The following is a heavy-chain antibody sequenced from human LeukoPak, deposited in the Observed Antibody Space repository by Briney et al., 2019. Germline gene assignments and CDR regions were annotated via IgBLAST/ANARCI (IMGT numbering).Heavy chain of an antibody. V-gene: IGHV3-23*01. J-gene: IGHJ4*02. CDR3: ARRAPSHDFDD. CDR2: ISGSASGVTT. Sequence: GGSLRLSCAASGFSFSTYAMSWVRQAPGKGLEWVSAISGSASGVTTYYADSVKGRFTISRDNAKNSLYLQMNSLRVEDTALYYCARRAPSHDFDDWGQGTLVTVSS. CDR1: GFSFSTYA.